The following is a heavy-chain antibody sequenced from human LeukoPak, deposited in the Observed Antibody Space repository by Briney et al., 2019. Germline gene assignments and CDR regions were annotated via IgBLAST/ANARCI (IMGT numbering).Heavy chain of an antibody. V-gene: IGHV1-8*03. Sequence: ASVKVSCKASGYTFTSYDINWVRQATGQGLEWMGWMNPNSGNTGYAQKFQGRVTITRNTSISTAYMELSSLRSEDTAVYCCARYVCSSTSCYSDYWGQGTLVTVSS. J-gene: IGHJ4*02. CDR2: MNPNSGNT. D-gene: IGHD2-2*01. CDR3: ARYVCSSTSCYSDY. CDR1: GYTFTSYD.